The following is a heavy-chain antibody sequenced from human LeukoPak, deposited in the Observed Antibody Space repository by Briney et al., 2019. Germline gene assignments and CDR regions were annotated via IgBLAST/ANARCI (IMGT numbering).Heavy chain of an antibody. V-gene: IGHV3-30*03. D-gene: IGHD5-18*01. CDR1: GFTFSSYG. J-gene: IGHJ4*02. CDR2: ISYDGSNK. CDR3: ARSWGYSYGTFDY. Sequence: GGSLRLSCAASGFTFSSYGMHWVRQAPGKGLEWVAVISYDGSNKYYADSVKGRFTISRDNSKNTLYLQMNSLRAEDTAVYYCARSWGYSYGTFDYWGQGTLVTVSS.